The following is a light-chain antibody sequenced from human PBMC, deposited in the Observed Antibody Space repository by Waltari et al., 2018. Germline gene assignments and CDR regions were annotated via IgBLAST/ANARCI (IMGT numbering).Light chain of an antibody. Sequence: QSVLTQPPSVSGAPGQRVTISCAGSSSNIGATYDVHSYQQLPGTAPKLLIYGHNNRPSGVPDRFSGSKSGTSASLAITGLQAEDEADYYCQSYDNRLSGVIFGGGTRLTVL. CDR2: GHN. J-gene: IGLJ2*01. V-gene: IGLV1-40*01. CDR1: SSNIGATYD. CDR3: QSYDNRLSGVI.